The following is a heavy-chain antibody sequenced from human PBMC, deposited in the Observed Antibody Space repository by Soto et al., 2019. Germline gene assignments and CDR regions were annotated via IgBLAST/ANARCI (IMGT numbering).Heavy chain of an antibody. D-gene: IGHD3-3*01. V-gene: IGHV4-39*01. CDR3: ARHRILEWLLFDY. J-gene: IGHJ4*02. CDR2: IYYSGST. Sequence: SETLSLTCTVSGGFISSSSYYWGWIRQPPGKGLEWIGSIYYSGSTYYNPSLKSRVTISVDTSKKQFSLKLSSVTAADTAVYYCARHRILEWLLFDYWGQGTLVTVSS. CDR1: GGFISSSSYY.